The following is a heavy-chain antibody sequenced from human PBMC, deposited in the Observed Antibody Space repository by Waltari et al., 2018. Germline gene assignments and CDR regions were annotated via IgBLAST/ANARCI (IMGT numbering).Heavy chain of an antibody. J-gene: IGHJ3*01. CDR3: ARRDLGFAFDV. Sequence: VHLVQSGAEMRKPGSSVKVSCRAAGGTFGSYSIAWVRQAAGQGLEWLGGIIPIYGRPQYANNFQGRVTLTADASTTTVFLEMSGLRAEDTAIYFCARRDLGFAFDVWGQGTLVIVSS. CDR2: IIPIYGRP. CDR1: GGTFGSYS. V-gene: IGHV1-69*12. D-gene: IGHD1-26*01.